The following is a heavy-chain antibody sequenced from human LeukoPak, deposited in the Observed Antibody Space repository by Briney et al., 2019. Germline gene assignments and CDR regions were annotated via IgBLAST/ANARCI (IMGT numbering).Heavy chain of an antibody. CDR2: ISAGGST. CDR3: ARPSITMVRGVKPYYFDY. J-gene: IGHJ4*02. CDR1: GFTFSSYA. Sequence: GGSLRLSCAASGFTFSSYAMNWVRQAPGKGLEWVSTISAGGSTYYADSVKGRFTISRDNSKNTLYLQMNSLRAEDTAVYYCARPSITMVRGVKPYYFDYWGQGTLVTVSS. V-gene: IGHV3-23*01. D-gene: IGHD3-10*01.